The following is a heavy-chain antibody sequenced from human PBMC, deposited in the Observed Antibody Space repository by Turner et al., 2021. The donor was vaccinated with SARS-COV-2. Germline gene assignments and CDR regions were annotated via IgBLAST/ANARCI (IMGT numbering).Heavy chain of an antibody. CDR3: ARGVAVYGEHRPLDY. V-gene: IGHV3-30-3*01. D-gene: IGHD4-17*01. Sequence: QVQLVESGGGVVQPGRSLRLSCAAPGFTFSSYAMHWVRQAPGKGLGWVAVMSFDGSIKYYADSVKGRFTISRDNSKNTLYLQMNSLRAEDTAVYYCARGVAVYGEHRPLDYWGQGTLVTVSS. CDR2: MSFDGSIK. CDR1: GFTFSSYA. J-gene: IGHJ4*02.